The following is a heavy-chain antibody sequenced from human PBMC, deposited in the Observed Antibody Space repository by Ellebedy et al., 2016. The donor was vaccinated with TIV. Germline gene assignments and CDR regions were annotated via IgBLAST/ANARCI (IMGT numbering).Heavy chain of an antibody. J-gene: IGHJ6*02. CDR3: AKGRRIAPIGSDLYYYYGMDV. V-gene: IGHV3-30*18. D-gene: IGHD6-13*01. Sequence: GESLKISXAASGFTFSNYGMHWMRQAPGKGLEWVAVIPYDGMNEDYADSVKGRFTISRDNSKNMLYLQLNSLRAEDTAVYYCAKGRRIAPIGSDLYYYYGMDVWGQGTTVTVSS. CDR2: IPYDGMNE. CDR1: GFTFSNYG.